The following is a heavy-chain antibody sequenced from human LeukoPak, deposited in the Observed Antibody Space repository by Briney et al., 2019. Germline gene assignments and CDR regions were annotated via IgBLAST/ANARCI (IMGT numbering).Heavy chain of an antibody. V-gene: IGHV4-38-2*02. CDR2: IYHSGST. CDR1: GGSFSGYY. D-gene: IGHD2/OR15-2a*01. Sequence: SETLSLTCAVYGGSFSGYYWGWIRQPPGKGPEWIGSIYHSGSTYYNPSLKSRVTISVDTSKNQFSLKLSSVTAADTAVYYCARDFSPRGNNWFDPWGQGTLVTVSS. CDR3: ARDFSPRGNNWFDP. J-gene: IGHJ5*02.